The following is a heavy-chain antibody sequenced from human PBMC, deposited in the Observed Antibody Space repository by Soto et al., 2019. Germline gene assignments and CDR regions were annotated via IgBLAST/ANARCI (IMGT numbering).Heavy chain of an antibody. J-gene: IGHJ6*02. CDR1: GFSVSKAW. Sequence: DVQLVDSGGGLVKPGGSLRLSCEASGFSVSKAWMNWVRQAPGKGLEWVGRIKTRDEGETTNYAAPVKGRFTISRDDSKNTLYLQMNSLKTEDTAVYYCTTVSVEGFWGQGTTVTVSS. CDR2: IKTRDEGETT. V-gene: IGHV3-15*07. CDR3: TTVSVEGF. D-gene: IGHD2-15*01.